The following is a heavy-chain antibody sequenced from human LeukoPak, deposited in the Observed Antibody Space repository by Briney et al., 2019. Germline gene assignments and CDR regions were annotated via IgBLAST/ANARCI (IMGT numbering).Heavy chain of an antibody. CDR1: GGSFSGYY. V-gene: IGHV4-34*01. CDR3: ARLYYYGSGSYGAY. D-gene: IGHD3-10*01. Sequence: PSETLSLTCAVYGGSFSGYYWSWIRQPPGKGLEWIGEINHSGSTYYNPSLKSRVTISVDTSKNQFSLKLSSVTAADTAVYYCARLYYYGSGSYGAYWGQGTLVTVSS. J-gene: IGHJ4*02. CDR2: INHSGST.